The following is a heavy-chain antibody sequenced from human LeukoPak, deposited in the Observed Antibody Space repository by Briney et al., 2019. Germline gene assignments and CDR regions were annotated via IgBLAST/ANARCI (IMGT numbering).Heavy chain of an antibody. CDR2: IKQDASEK. CDR1: GFTFSDYW. CDR3: ARGPYHDFWSGYR. D-gene: IGHD3-3*01. Sequence: GGSLRLSCAASGFTFSDYWMNWVRQAPGKGLERVANIKQDASEKYYADSVKGRFTISRDNTKNSLYLQMNNLRAEDTAVYYCARGPYHDFWSGYRWGQGTLVTVSS. V-gene: IGHV3-7*01. J-gene: IGHJ4*02.